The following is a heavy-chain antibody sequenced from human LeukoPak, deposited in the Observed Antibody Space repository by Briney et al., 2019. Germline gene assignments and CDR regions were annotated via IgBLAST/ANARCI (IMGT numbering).Heavy chain of an antibody. CDR3: ARDQAYYYDSSGYR. D-gene: IGHD3-22*01. CDR1: GFTFSSYW. CDR2: IKQDGSEK. V-gene: IGHV3-7*01. Sequence: GGSLRLSCAASGFTFSSYWMSWVRQASGKGLEWVANIKQDGSEKYYVDSVKGRFTISRDNAKNSLYLQMNSLRAEDTAVYYCARDQAYYYDSSGYRWGQGTLVTVSS. J-gene: IGHJ5*02.